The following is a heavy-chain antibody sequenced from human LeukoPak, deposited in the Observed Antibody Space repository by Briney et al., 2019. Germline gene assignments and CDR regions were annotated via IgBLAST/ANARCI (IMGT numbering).Heavy chain of an antibody. V-gene: IGHV1-2*02. D-gene: IGHD2-2*02. CDR3: ARVRERGGFSAAPIFDY. CDR1: GYTFTGYY. CDR2: INPNSGGT. Sequence: PWASVKVSCKASGYTFTGYYMHWVRQAPGQGLEWMGWINPNSGGTNYAQKFQGRVTMTRDTSISTAYMKLSRLRSDDTAVYYCARVRERGGFSAAPIFDYWGQGTLVTVSS. J-gene: IGHJ4*02.